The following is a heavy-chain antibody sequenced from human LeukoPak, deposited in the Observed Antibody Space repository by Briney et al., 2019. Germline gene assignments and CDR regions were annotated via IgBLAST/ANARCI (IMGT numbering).Heavy chain of an antibody. V-gene: IGHV1-18*01. J-gene: IGHJ4*02. Sequence: ASVKVSCKASGYTFTSYGISWVRQAPGQGLEWMGWISAYNGNTNYAQKLRGRVTMTTDTSTSTAYMELRSLRSDDTATYYCARYSGKLLYFDYWGQGTLVTVSS. CDR1: GYTFTSYG. CDR2: ISAYNGNT. D-gene: IGHD6-13*01. CDR3: ARYSGKLLYFDY.